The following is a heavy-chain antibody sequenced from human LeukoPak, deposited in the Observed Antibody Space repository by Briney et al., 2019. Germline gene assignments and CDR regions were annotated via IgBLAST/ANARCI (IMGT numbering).Heavy chain of an antibody. CDR1: GYTFTSYD. CDR3: ARALGWFGELFPSPFYYYYGMDV. V-gene: IGHV1-8*01. CDR2: MNPNSGNT. D-gene: IGHD3-10*01. Sequence: ASVKVSCKASGYTFTSYDINWVRQATGQGLEWMGWMNPNSGNTGYAQKFQGRVTMTRNTSISTAYMELSSLRSEDTAVYYCARALGWFGELFPSPFYYYYGMDVWGQGTTVTVSS. J-gene: IGHJ6*02.